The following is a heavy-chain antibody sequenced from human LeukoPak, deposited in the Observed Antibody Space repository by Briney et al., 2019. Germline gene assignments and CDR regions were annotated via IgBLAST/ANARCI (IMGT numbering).Heavy chain of an antibody. V-gene: IGHV4-59*01. CDR3: AREGQQLWSKGDAFDI. Sequence: PSETLSLTCTVSGGSISSYYWSWIRQPPGKGLEWIGYIYYSGSTNYNPSLKSRVTISVDTSKNQFSLKLSSVTAADTAVYYCAREGQQLWSKGDAFDIWGQGTMVTVSS. J-gene: IGHJ3*02. CDR2: IYYSGST. D-gene: IGHD5-18*01. CDR1: GGSISSYY.